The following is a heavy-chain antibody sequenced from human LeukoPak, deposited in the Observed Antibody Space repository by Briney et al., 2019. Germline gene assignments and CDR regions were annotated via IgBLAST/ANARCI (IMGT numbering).Heavy chain of an antibody. D-gene: IGHD6-25*01. Sequence: SETLSLTCAIYGGSFSHYYWSWIRQPPGKGLEWVGEIHPSGSTSFNPPLESRVSISKDMSKNQFSLKLTSVTAADTAVYYCSRGSDESKTGDYWGQGTLVTVSS. CDR3: SRGSDESKTGDY. V-gene: IGHV4-34*01. CDR1: GGSFSHYY. J-gene: IGHJ4*02. CDR2: IHPSGST.